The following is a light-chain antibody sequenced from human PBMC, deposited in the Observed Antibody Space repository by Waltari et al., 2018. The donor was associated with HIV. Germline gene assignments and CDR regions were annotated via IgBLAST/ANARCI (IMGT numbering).Light chain of an antibody. CDR3: QSYDSSLSGSV. J-gene: IGLJ3*02. V-gene: IGLV1-40*01. Sequence: QSVLTQPPSVSGAPGQRVTISCTGCRPNIGAGYDVHWYQQLPGTAPKLLIYGNNNRPSGVPDRFSGSKSGTSASLAITGLQAEDEADYYCQSYDSSLSGSVFGGGTKLTVL. CDR2: GNN. CDR1: RPNIGAGYD.